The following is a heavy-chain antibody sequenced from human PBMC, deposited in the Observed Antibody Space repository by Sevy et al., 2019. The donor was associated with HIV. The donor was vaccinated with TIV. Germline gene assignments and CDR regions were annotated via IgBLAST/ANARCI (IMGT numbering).Heavy chain of an antibody. Sequence: GGSLRLSCAVSGFIVSSNYMIWVRQAPGEGLEWVSIIYSGGNTYYADSVKGRLTMSRDISKNTLYLQMNSLRAEDTAVYYCAGDLGVDYYGMDVWGQGTTVTVSS. CDR2: IYSGGNT. CDR1: GFIVSSNY. J-gene: IGHJ6*02. V-gene: IGHV3-53*01. CDR3: AGDLGVDYYGMDV. D-gene: IGHD2-21*01.